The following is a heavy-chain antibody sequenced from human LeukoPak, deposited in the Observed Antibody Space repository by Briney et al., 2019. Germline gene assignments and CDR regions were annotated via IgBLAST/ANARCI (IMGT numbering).Heavy chain of an antibody. CDR1: GFTFSSYW. CDR2: ISGSGGST. D-gene: IGHD3-10*01. J-gene: IGHJ5*02. CDR3: AKGRGGP. V-gene: IGHV3-23*01. Sequence: PGRSLRLSCVASGFTFSSYWMHWVRQAPGKGLEWVSSISGSGGSTYYADSVKGRFTISRDNSKSTLDLQMNSLRADDTAVYYCAKGRGGPWGQGTLDTVSS.